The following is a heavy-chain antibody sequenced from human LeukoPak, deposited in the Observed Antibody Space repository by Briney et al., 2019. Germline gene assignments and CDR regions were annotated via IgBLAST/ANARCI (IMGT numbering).Heavy chain of an antibody. CDR2: INHSGST. V-gene: IGHV4-34*01. CDR3: ARGYCSSTSCRYRTSSYGMDV. CDR1: GGSFSGYY. Sequence: KPSETLSLTCAVYGGSFSGYYWSWIRQPPGKGLGWIGEINHSGSTNYNPSLKSRVTISVDTSKNQFSLKLSSVTAADTAVYYCARGYCSSTSCRYRTSSYGMDVWGKGTTVTVSS. J-gene: IGHJ6*04. D-gene: IGHD2-2*01.